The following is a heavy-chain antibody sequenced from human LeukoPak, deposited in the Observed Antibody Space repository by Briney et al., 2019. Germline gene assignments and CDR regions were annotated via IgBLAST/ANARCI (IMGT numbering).Heavy chain of an antibody. CDR2: INPSGGST. V-gene: IGHV1-46*01. D-gene: IGHD6-19*01. J-gene: IGHJ6*02. Sequence: ASVKVSRKASGYTFTSYYMHWVRQAPGQGLEWMGIINPSGGSTSYAQKFQGRVTMTRDTSTSTVYMELSSLRSEDTAVYYCARGGGVAGIGYYYYGMDVWGQGTTVTVSS. CDR1: GYTFTSYY. CDR3: ARGGGVAGIGYYYYGMDV.